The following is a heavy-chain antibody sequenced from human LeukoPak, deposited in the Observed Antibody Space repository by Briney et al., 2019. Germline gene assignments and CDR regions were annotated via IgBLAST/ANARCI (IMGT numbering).Heavy chain of an antibody. CDR1: GFTFSNYG. CDR3: ARGAHAAAAGKDY. J-gene: IGHJ4*02. Sequence: GGSLRLSCAASGFTFSNYGMHWVRQAPGKGLEWVAIIWYDGSNKYYADSVKGRFTISRDNSKNTLYLQMNSLRAEDTSGYYCARGAHAAAAGKDYWGQGTLVTVSS. CDR2: IWYDGSNK. D-gene: IGHD6-13*01. V-gene: IGHV3-33*01.